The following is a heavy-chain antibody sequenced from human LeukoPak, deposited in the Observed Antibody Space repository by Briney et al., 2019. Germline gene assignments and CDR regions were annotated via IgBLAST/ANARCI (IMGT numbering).Heavy chain of an antibody. V-gene: IGHV4-39*07. CDR1: GGSFRGDYY. D-gene: IGHD4-11*01. Sequence: SQTLSLTCTVSGGSFRGDYYWAWIRQPPGKGLEWIGSIYSGGRIYYNPSLKSRVSISIDTSNNDLSLKVTSVTAADTAGYYCARAPWAYGNYVHAFDIWGQGTMVTVSS. J-gene: IGHJ3*02. CDR3: ARAPWAYGNYVHAFDI. CDR2: IYSGGRI.